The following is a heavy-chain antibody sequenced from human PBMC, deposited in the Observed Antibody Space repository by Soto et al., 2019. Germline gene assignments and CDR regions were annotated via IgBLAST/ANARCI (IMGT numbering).Heavy chain of an antibody. CDR1: GGSVGTGAYY. J-gene: IGHJ3*02. CDR2: TLYSGSP. D-gene: IGHD3-9*01. V-gene: IGHV4-61*08. CDR3: ARHDYYHRTFDI. Sequence: QVQLQESGPGLVTPSETLSLTCRVSGGSVGTGAYYWSWIRQPPGKGLEWIGYTLYSGSPNYNPSLQSLQSRVTRSVDTSRNQFSLRLTSVTAADTALYYCARHDYYHRTFDIWGQGTLVTVSS.